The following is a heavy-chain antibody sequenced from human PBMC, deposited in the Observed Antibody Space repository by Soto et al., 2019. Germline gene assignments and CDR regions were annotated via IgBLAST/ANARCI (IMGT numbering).Heavy chain of an antibody. D-gene: IGHD4-17*01. Sequence: PGESLKISCKASGYIFTLYWIGWVRQMPGKGLEWMGIIYPGDSDTRYSPSFQGQVTISADKSISTASLQWSSLKASDTAVYYCASQSPTPGYYYFSYGMDFWDQVTTVTVSS. J-gene: IGHJ6*02. V-gene: IGHV5-51*01. CDR3: ASQSPTPGYYYFSYGMDF. CDR2: IYPGDSDT. CDR1: GYIFTLYW.